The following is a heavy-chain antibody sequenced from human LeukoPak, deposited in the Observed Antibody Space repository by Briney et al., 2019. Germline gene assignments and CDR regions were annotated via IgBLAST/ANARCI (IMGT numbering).Heavy chain of an antibody. CDR2: ISGSGSST. J-gene: IGHJ4*02. CDR1: GFTFSSYA. CDR3: AKSNLLVVVPAALDY. Sequence: PGGSLRLSCAASGFTFSSYAMSWVRQAPGEGLEWVSAISGSGSSTYYADSVKGRFTISRDNSKNTLYLQMNSLRAEDTAVYYCAKSNLLVVVPAALDYWGQGTLVTVSS. V-gene: IGHV3-23*01. D-gene: IGHD2-2*01.